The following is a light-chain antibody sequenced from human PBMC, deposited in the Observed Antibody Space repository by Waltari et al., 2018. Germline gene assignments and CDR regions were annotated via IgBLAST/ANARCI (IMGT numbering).Light chain of an antibody. V-gene: IGKV1-39*01. CDR3: XQTSSLPLT. Sequence: DIQMTQSPSSLSASIGDSVTITCRASQTISNYLNWYQHIPGKAPNLLIYAASTLKSGVSSRFSGSASGTDFTLTISSLQPEDFATYYCXQTSSLPLTFGQGTKVEI. CDR2: AAS. CDR1: QTISNY. J-gene: IGKJ1*01.